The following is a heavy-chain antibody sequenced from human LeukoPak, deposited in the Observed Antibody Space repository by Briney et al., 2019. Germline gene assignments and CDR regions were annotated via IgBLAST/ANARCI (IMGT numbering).Heavy chain of an antibody. CDR3: ARDRSSWYWDY. CDR2: ISSSSSYI. D-gene: IGHD6-13*01. CDR1: GFTFSIYW. Sequence: PGGSLRLSCAASGFTFSIYWMSWVRQAPGKGLEWVSSISSSSSYIYYADSVKGRFTISRDNAKNSLYLQMNSLRAEDTAVYYCARDRSSWYWDYWGQGTLVTVSS. V-gene: IGHV3-21*01. J-gene: IGHJ4*02.